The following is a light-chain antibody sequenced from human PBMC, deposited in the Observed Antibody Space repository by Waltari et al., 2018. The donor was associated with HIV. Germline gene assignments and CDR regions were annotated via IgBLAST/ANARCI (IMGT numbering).Light chain of an antibody. CDR1: QSIGRR. CDR3: QKSDNTPYT. V-gene: IGKV1-39*01. CDR2: DAS. J-gene: IGKJ2*01. Sequence: DIQMTQSPSSLSASVGDRLTISCRASQSIGRRLNWYQHKPGKAPKLLIYDASTLRSGVPSRFSARGSGTEFTLIISSLQGEDIATYYCQKSDNTPYTFGQGTKLEIK.